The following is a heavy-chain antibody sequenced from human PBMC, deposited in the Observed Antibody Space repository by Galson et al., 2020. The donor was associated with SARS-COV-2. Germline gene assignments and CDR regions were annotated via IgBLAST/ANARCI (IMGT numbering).Heavy chain of an antibody. D-gene: IGHD2-2*01. CDR2: ISSNGETS. CDR1: AFIFSDYA. Sequence: GGSLRLSWSASAFIFSDYAMHWVRQAPGKGLEYVSAISSNGETSFYADSVKGRFTMYRDNSKNMFYLQMTALRLEDTASYFCLSYSSTRQNHWGQGTLVTVSS. V-gene: IGHV3-64D*06. J-gene: IGHJ5*02. CDR3: LSYSSTRQNH.